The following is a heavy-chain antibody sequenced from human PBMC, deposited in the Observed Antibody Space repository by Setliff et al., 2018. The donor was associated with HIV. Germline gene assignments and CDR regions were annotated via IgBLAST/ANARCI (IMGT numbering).Heavy chain of an antibody. CDR1: GGSISSGRYY. Sequence: ETLSLTCTVSGGSISSGRYYWSWIRQPPGKGLEWIANIYYSGSTYYNPSLKSRVTIXVDTSKYQFYLKLSSVTAADTAVYYCAGCITGPPHWFDPWGQGTLVTVSS. V-gene: IGHV4-39*07. CDR2: IYYSGST. CDR3: AGCITGPPHWFDP. J-gene: IGHJ5*02. D-gene: IGHD1-20*01.